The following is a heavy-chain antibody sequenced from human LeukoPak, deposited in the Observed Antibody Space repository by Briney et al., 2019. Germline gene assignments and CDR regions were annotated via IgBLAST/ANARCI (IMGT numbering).Heavy chain of an antibody. CDR1: GFTFSSYA. D-gene: IGHD3-16*01. CDR2: ISGSGGST. J-gene: IGHJ4*02. CDR3: AKSTYDHVSGSSDY. V-gene: IGHV3-23*01. Sequence: GGSLRLSCSASGFTFSSYAMHWVRQAPGKGLEWVSAISGSGGSTYYADSVEGRFTISRDTSKNTLFLQMNSLTAEDTAVYYCAKSTYDHVSGSSDYWGQGT.